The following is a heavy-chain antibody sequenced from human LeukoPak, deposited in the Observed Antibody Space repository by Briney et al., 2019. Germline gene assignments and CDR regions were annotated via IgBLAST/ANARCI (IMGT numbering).Heavy chain of an antibody. CDR1: GFTVSSNY. V-gene: IGHV3-23*01. CDR3: AKLLYEDY. CDR2: ISGSGGST. Sequence: PGGSLRLSCAASGFTVSSNYMTWVRQAPGKGLEWVSAISGSGGSTYYADSVKGRFTISRDNSKNTLYLQMNSLRAEDTAVYYCAKLLYEDYWGQGTLVTVSS. D-gene: IGHD2-2*02. J-gene: IGHJ4*02.